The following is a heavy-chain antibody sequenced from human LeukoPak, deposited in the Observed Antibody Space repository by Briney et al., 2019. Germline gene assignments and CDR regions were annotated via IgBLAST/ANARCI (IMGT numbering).Heavy chain of an antibody. J-gene: IGHJ5*02. V-gene: IGHV1-2*02. CDR3: ARAISGSMYYDFWSGYFFDP. CDR1: GYTFTSYG. CDR2: INPNSGGT. D-gene: IGHD3-3*01. Sequence: ASVKVSCKASGYTFTSYGISWVRQAPGQGLEWMGWINPNSGGTNYAQKFQGRVTMTRDTSISTAYMELRSLRSDDTAVYYCARAISGSMYYDFWSGYFFDPWGQGTLVTVSS.